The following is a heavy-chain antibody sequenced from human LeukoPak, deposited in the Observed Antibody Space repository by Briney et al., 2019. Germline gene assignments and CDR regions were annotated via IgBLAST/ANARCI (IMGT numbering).Heavy chain of an antibody. CDR3: ATNTVEGVFQP. CDR2: ICYSGRT. CDR1: GGSIWSSSDY. V-gene: IGHV4-39*01. Sequence: SETQSLTCTLSGGSIWSSSDYCGWGRQPAGGGRGWTGSICYSGRTYYNPARKSQLTQSVGTSISQFPLKLRSLTAPDTAVHCCATNTVEGVFQPWGGSPRVRVLS. D-gene: IGHD4-23*01. J-gene: IGHJ1*01.